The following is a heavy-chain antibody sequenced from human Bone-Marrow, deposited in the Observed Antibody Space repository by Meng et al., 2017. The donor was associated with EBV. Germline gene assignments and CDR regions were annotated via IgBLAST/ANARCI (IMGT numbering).Heavy chain of an antibody. CDR3: ARGGAAADTILRGMDV. V-gene: IGHV3-30-3*01. CDR1: GFTFSSYA. Sequence: QVQLVESGGGVVEPGRSLRLSCAASGFTFSSYAMHWVRQAPGKGLEWVAVISYDGSNKYYADSVKGRFTISRDNSKNTLYLQMNSLRAEDTAVYYCARGGAAADTILRGMDVWGQGTTVTVSS. CDR2: ISYDGSNK. D-gene: IGHD6-13*01. J-gene: IGHJ6*02.